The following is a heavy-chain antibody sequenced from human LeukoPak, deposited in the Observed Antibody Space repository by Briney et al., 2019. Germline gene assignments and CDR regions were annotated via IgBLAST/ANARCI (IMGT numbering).Heavy chain of an antibody. CDR1: GFTFSSYA. CDR3: AREVISSARQTDAFDI. V-gene: IGHV3-74*01. J-gene: IGHJ3*02. CDR2: INSDGSRT. D-gene: IGHD6-19*01. Sequence: GGSLRLSCAASGFTFSSYAMSWVRQAPGKGLVWVSRINSDGSRTNYADSVMGRLTISRDNAKNTLYLQMNSLRAEDTAVYYCAREVISSARQTDAFDIWGQGTMVTVSS.